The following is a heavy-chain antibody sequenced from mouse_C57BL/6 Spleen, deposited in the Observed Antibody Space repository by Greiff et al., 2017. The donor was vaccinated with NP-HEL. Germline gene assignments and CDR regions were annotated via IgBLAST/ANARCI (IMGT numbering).Heavy chain of an antibody. D-gene: IGHD2-5*01. CDR1: GYAFSSYW. Sequence: QVQLKQSGAELVKPGASVKISCKASGYAFSSYWMNWVKQRPGKGLEWIGQIYPGDGDTNYNGKFKGKATLTADKSSSTAYMQLSSLTSEDSAVYFCARRGSNYVFAYWGQGTLVIVSA. CDR3: ARRGSNYVFAY. CDR2: IYPGDGDT. V-gene: IGHV1-80*01. J-gene: IGHJ3*01.